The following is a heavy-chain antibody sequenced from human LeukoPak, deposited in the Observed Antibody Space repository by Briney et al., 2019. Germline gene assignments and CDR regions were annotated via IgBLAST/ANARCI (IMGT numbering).Heavy chain of an antibody. CDR1: GFTFSSYW. D-gene: IGHD6-13*01. Sequence: PGGSLRLSCAASGFTFSSYWMSWVRQAPGKGLEWVANIKQDGSEKYYVDSVKGRFTISRDNAKNPLYLQMNSLRAEDTAVYYCARDSSSWYDHAFDIWGQGTMVTVSS. J-gene: IGHJ3*02. V-gene: IGHV3-7*01. CDR2: IKQDGSEK. CDR3: ARDSSSWYDHAFDI.